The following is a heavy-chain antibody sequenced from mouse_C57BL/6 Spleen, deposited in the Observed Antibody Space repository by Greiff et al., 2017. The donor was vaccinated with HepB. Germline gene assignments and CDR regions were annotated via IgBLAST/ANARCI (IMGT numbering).Heavy chain of an antibody. CDR3: ARSPYYSNPYAMDY. J-gene: IGHJ4*01. CDR1: GFTFTDYY. CDR2: IRNKANGYTT. Sequence: EVKLMESGGGLVQPGGSLSLSCAASGFTFTDYYMSWVRQPPGKALEWLGFIRNKANGYTTEYSASVKGRFTISRDNSQSILYLQMNALRAEDSATYYCARSPYYSNPYAMDYWGQGTSVTVSS. D-gene: IGHD2-5*01. V-gene: IGHV7-3*01.